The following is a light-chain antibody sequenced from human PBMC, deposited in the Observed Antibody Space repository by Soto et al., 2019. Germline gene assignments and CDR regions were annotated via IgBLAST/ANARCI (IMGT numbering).Light chain of an antibody. J-gene: IGLJ2*01. CDR2: LDSDGSH. CDR3: QTWGTGIHVV. V-gene: IGLV4-69*01. CDR1: SGHSSYA. Sequence: QLVLTQSPSASASLGASVKLTCTLSSGHSSYAIAWHQQQPEKGPRYLMKLDSDGSHTKGDAIPARFSGSSSGAERYLTISSLQSEDEAYYYCQTWGTGIHVVFGGGTKVTVL.